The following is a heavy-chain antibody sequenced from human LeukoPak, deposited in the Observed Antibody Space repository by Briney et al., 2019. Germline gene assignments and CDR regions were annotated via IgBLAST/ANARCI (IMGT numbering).Heavy chain of an antibody. J-gene: IGHJ4*02. V-gene: IGHV3-48*01. Sequence: GGSLRLSCAVSGFTFSYFGMNWVRQAPGKGLEWVSYISSNSRTVDYADSVKGRFTISRDNAKNSLYLQMNTLRAEDTAVYYCARGGASRPDYWGRGTLVSVSS. D-gene: IGHD6-6*01. CDR3: ARGGASRPDY. CDR1: GFTFSYFG. CDR2: ISSNSRTV.